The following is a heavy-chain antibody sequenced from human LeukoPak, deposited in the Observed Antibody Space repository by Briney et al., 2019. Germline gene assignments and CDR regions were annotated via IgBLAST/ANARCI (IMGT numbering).Heavy chain of an antibody. CDR1: GYPFTGYY. Sequence: ASVKVFCKASGYPFTGYYIHWVRQAPGQGLGWMGWINPNSGGTNYAQKFQGRVTMTRDTSISTAYMELSRLRSDDTAVYYCARDPPNDILTGYYNGNWFDPWGQGTLVTVSS. CDR3: ARDPPNDILTGYYNGNWFDP. D-gene: IGHD3-9*01. V-gene: IGHV1-2*02. J-gene: IGHJ5*02. CDR2: INPNSGGT.